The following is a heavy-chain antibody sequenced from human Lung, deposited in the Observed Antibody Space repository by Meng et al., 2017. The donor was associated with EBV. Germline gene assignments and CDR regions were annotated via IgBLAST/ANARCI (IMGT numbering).Heavy chain of an antibody. CDR1: GSTFSTSA. CDR2: INAGNGNT. Sequence: QVQLLQSGAEVMEPGASVKLSCKTSGSTFSTSAMHWVRQAPGQRLEWMGWINAGNGNTKYSQQFQGRVTMTRDISASTGYMELSSLRSEDTAIYYCVRANLGSADYWGQGTLVTVSS. J-gene: IGHJ4*02. V-gene: IGHV1-3*01. D-gene: IGHD7-27*01. CDR3: VRANLGSADY.